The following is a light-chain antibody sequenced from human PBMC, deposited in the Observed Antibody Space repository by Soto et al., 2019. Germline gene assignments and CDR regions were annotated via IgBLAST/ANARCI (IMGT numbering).Light chain of an antibody. CDR1: SSDVGGYNY. V-gene: IGLV2-14*01. CDR2: DVS. CDR3: SSYTSSSTLV. J-gene: IGLJ1*01. Sequence: QSVLTQPASASGSPGQSITISCTGTSSDVGGYNYVSWYQQHPGKAPKLMIYDVSNRPSGVSNRFSGTKSGNTASLIISGLQAEDEADYYRSSYTSSSTLVFGTGTKVTVL.